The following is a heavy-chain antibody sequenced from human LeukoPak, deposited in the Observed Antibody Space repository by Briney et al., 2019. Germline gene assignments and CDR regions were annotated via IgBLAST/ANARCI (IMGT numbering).Heavy chain of an antibody. CDR2: IYYSGST. CDR1: GGSISSYY. Sequence: SETLSLTCTVSGGSISSYYWSWIRQPPGKGLEWIGYIYYSGSTNYNPSRKCRVTISVDTSKNQFSLKLSSVTAADTAVYYCAGSGSYRNDAFDIWGQGTMVTVSS. J-gene: IGHJ3*02. V-gene: IGHV4-59*01. D-gene: IGHD1-26*01. CDR3: AGSGSYRNDAFDI.